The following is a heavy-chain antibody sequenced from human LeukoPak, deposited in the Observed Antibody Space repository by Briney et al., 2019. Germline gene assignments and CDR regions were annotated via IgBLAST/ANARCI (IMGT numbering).Heavy chain of an antibody. J-gene: IGHJ4*02. V-gene: IGHV1-18*01. CDR3: ARDTRGYSGYDSTGSWIY. D-gene: IGHD5-12*01. CDR2: ISAYNGNT. CDR1: GYTFTSYG. Sequence: ASVKVSYKASGYTFTSYGISWVRQAPGQGLEWMGWISAYNGNTNYAQKLQGRVTMTTDTSTSTAYMELRSLRSDDTAVYYCARDTRGYSGYDSTGSWIYWGQGTLVTVSS.